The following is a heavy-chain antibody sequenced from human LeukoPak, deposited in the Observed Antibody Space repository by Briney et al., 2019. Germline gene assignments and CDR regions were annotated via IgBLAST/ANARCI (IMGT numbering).Heavy chain of an antibody. CDR3: ASGYGDYSPDY. CDR1: GYRFITFG. J-gene: IGHJ4*02. V-gene: IGHV1-2*02. D-gene: IGHD4-17*01. Sequence: ASVKVSCKTSGYRFITFGINWVRQAPGQGLEWMGWISPNRGGTKYAQKFQGRVTMTRDTSISTAYMELSRLRSDDTAVCYCASGYGDYSPDYWGQGTLVTVSS. CDR2: ISPNRGGT.